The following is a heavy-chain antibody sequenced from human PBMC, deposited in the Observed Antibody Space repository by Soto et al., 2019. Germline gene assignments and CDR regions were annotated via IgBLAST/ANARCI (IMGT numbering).Heavy chain of an antibody. CDR2: IRNKANSYAT. CDR1: GFTFSGSA. CDR3: TKRYYYDGSGYSFDY. D-gene: IGHD3-22*01. J-gene: IGHJ4*02. Sequence: LRLSCAASGFTFSGSAMHWVRQASGKGLEWVGRIRNKANSYATAYTASVKGRFTISRDDSKNTAYLQMNSLKIEDTAVYYCTKRYYYDGSGYSFDYWGQGTLVTVSS. V-gene: IGHV3-73*01.